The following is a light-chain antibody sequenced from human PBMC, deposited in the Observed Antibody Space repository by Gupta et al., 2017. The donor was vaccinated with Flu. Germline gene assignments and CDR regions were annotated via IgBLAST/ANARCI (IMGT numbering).Light chain of an antibody. CDR2: DAS. CDR1: QSVSSY. CDR3: QQRSNWPPPLT. V-gene: IGKV3-11*01. Sequence: EIXXTXSPAXXSXSPGERATLSCRASQSVSSYLAWYQQKPGQAPRLLIYDASNRATGIPARFSGSGSGTDFTLTISSLEPEDFAVYYCQQRSNWPPPLTFGGGTKVEIK. J-gene: IGKJ4*01.